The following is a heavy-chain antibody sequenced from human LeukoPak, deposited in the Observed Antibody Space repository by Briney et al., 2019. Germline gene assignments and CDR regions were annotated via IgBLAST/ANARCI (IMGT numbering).Heavy chain of an antibody. CDR1: GFTFSSYA. CDR3: ARREGLLPGYFDY. CDR2: ISSSGGST. Sequence: GGSLRLSCAASGFTFSSYAMHWVRQAPGKGLEYVSAISSSGGSTYYANSVKGRFTISRDNSKNTLYLQMGSLRAEDMAVYYCARREGLLPGYFDYWGQGTLVTVSS. D-gene: IGHD3-3*01. J-gene: IGHJ4*02. V-gene: IGHV3-64*01.